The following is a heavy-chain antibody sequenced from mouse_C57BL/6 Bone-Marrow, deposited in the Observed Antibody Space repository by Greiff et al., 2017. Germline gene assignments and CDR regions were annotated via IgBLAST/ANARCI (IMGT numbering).Heavy chain of an antibody. D-gene: IGHD1-3*01. V-gene: IGHV1-52*01. CDR1: GYTFTSYW. CDR2: IDPSDSET. CDR3: ARGLKQAWFAY. Sequence: VKLQQPGAELVRPGSSVKLSCKASGYTFTSYWMHWVKQRPIQGLEWIGNIDPSDSETHYNQKFKDKATLTVDKSSSTAYMQLSSLTSEDSAVYYCARGLKQAWFAYWGQGTLVTVSA. J-gene: IGHJ3*01.